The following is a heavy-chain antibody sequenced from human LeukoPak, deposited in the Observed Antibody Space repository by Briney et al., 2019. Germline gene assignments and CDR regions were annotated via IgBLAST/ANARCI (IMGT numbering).Heavy chain of an antibody. Sequence: SETLSLTCTVSGGSISSYYWSWIRQPPGKGLEWIGYIYYSGSTNYNPSLKSRVTISVDTSKNQFSLKLSSVTAADTAVYYCARDKARGSPSQDYYYGMDVWGQGTTVTVSS. D-gene: IGHD3-10*01. CDR1: GGSISSYY. CDR3: ARDKARGSPSQDYYYGMDV. CDR2: IYYSGST. J-gene: IGHJ6*02. V-gene: IGHV4-59*13.